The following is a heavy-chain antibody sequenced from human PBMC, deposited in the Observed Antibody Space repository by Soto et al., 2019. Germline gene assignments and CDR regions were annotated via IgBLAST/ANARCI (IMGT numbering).Heavy chain of an antibody. CDR3: ARVRGPVQH. CDR2: INHSGST. Sequence: QVQLQQWGAGLLKPSETLSLTCAVSGGSFSGYYWSWIRQPPGKGLEWIGEINHSGSTNYNPSLKSRVTISVDTSKNQFSLKLSSVTAADTAVYYCARVRGPVQHWGQGTLVTVSS. V-gene: IGHV4-34*01. J-gene: IGHJ1*01. CDR1: GGSFSGYY.